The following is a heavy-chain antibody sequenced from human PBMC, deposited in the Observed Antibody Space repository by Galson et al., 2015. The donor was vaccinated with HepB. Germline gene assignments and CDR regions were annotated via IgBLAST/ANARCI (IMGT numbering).Heavy chain of an antibody. CDR3: ARDLVATMVFDY. J-gene: IGHJ4*02. CDR1: GFTFSSYA. CDR2: ISYDGSNK. V-gene: IGHV3-30*04. D-gene: IGHD5-12*01. Sequence: SLRLSCAASGFTFSSYAMHWVRQAPGKGLEWVAVISYDGSNKYYADSVKGRFTISRDNSKNTLYLQMNSLRAEDTAVYYCARDLVATMVFDYWGQGTLVTVSS.